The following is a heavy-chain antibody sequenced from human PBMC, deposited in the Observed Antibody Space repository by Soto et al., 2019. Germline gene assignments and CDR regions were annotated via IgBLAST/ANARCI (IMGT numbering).Heavy chain of an antibody. CDR3: AIADYGDDDY. J-gene: IGHJ4*02. V-gene: IGHV1-18*01. Sequence: QLQLVQSGPEAKKPGASVKVSCKASGYTFATSTISWLRQAPGQGPEWMGWIKAYSANTNYAQKLQGRLTLTTDTSTSTACMELRSLTTDDTAIYYCAIADYGDDDYWGQGTLVTVSS. CDR1: GYTFATST. D-gene: IGHD4-17*01. CDR2: IKAYSANT.